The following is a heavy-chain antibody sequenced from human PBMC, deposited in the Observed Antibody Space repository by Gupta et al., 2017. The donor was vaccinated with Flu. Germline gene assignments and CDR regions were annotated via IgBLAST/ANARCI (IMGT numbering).Heavy chain of an antibody. CDR3: AKDLYPYTVAGSGDWFDP. CDR2: ISGSGGST. Sequence: EVQLLESGGGLVQPGGSLRLSCAASGFTFSSYAMSWVRQAPGKGLEWVSAISGSGGSTYYADSVKGRFTISRDNSKNTLYLQMNSLRAEDTAVYYCAKDLYPYTVAGSGDWFDPWGQGTLVTVSS. CDR1: GFTFSSYA. J-gene: IGHJ5*02. D-gene: IGHD6-19*01. V-gene: IGHV3-23*01.